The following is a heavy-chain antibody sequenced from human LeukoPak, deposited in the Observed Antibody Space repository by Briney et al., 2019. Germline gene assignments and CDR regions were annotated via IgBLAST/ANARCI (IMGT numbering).Heavy chain of an antibody. CDR1: GYTFTGYY. V-gene: IGHV1-2*02. Sequence: ASVKVSCKASGYTFTGYYMHWVRQAPGQGLEWMGWINPNSGGTNYAQKFQSRVTMTRDTSISTAYMELSRLRSDDTAVYYCARDSFGELWFDPWGQGTLVTVSS. CDR3: ARDSFGELWFDP. D-gene: IGHD3-10*01. J-gene: IGHJ5*02. CDR2: INPNSGGT.